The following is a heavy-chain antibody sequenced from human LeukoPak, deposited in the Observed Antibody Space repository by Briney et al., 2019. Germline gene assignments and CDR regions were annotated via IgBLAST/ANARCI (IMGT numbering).Heavy chain of an antibody. V-gene: IGHV3-30*19. J-gene: IGHJ4*02. CDR2: VSYDESHK. CDR3: TKDRSGRETGNQRDDY. D-gene: IGHD1-14*01. CDR1: RFTFSSYG. Sequence: GGSLRLSCAASRFTFSSYGMHWVRQAPGKGLEWVAVVSYDESHKYYADSVKGRFTVSRDNSRSTLYLQMNSLRADDTAVYFCTKDRSGRETGNQRDDYWGQGTLVTVSS.